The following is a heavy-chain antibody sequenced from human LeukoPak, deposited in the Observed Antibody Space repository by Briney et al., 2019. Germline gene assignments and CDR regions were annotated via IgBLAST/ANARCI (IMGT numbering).Heavy chain of an antibody. J-gene: IGHJ4*02. CDR1: GGSFSGYY. CDR3: ARRRAVAGVLWY. V-gene: IGHV4-34*01. CDR2: INHSGST. Sequence: SETLSLTCAVYGGSFSGYYWSWIRQPPGKGLEWIGEINHSGSTNYNPSLKSRVTISVDTSKNQFSLKLSSVTAADTAVYYCARRRAVAGVLWYWGQGTLVTVSS. D-gene: IGHD6-19*01.